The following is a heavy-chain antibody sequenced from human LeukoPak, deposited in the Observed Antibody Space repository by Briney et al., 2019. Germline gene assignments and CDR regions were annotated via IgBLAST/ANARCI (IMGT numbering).Heavy chain of an antibody. CDR1: GFTVSSNY. CDR2: IYSGGST. Sequence: GGSLRLSCAASGFTVSSNYMNWVRQAPGKGLEWVSVIYSGGSTHYADSVKGRFTISRDNSKSTLYLQMNSLRAEDTAVYYCARGDWNYLGAVAFDIWGQGTMVTVSS. CDR3: ARGDWNYLGAVAFDI. J-gene: IGHJ3*02. V-gene: IGHV3-66*01. D-gene: IGHD1-7*01.